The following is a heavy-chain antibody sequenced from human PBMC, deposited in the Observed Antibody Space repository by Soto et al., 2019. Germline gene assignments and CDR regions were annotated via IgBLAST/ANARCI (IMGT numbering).Heavy chain of an antibody. CDR2: VYPGDSDT. CDR3: ARGSEGSWANAFDI. J-gene: IGHJ3*02. D-gene: IGHD1-26*01. V-gene: IGHV5-51*01. Sequence: GESLKISCKGSGYSFTSYWIGWGRQMPGKGLEWMGIVYPGDSDTIYSPSFQGQVTISAAKSISTAYLQWSRLKASDTARYYCARGSEGSWANAFDIWGQGTMVTVSS. CDR1: GYSFTSYW.